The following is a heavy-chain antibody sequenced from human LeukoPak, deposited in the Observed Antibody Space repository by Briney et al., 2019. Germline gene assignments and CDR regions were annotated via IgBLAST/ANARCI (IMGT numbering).Heavy chain of an antibody. CDR3: ARAPSEIGGYYPEYFRH. J-gene: IGHJ1*01. CDR2: FSGSGGST. V-gene: IGHV3-23*01. Sequence: GGSLRLSCAASGFTFSTYAMSWVRQAPGKGLEWVSSFSGSGGSTYYADSVKGRFTISRDNSKNTLYLQMNSLRAEDTAVYYCARAPSEIGGYYPEYFRHWGQGTLVTVSS. CDR1: GFTFSTYA. D-gene: IGHD3-22*01.